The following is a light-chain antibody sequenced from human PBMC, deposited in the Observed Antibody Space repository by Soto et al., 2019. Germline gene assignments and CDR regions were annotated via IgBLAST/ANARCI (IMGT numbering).Light chain of an antibody. Sequence: HSVLTQPPSVSGAPGQRVTISCTGSSSNIGAGYDVHWYHQLPGTAPKLLIYGNSNRPSGVPDRFSGSKSGTSASLAITGLQAEDEADYYCQSYDSSLTGSVFGGGTKVTVL. CDR1: SSNIGAGYD. V-gene: IGLV1-40*01. CDR3: QSYDSSLTGSV. J-gene: IGLJ2*01. CDR2: GNS.